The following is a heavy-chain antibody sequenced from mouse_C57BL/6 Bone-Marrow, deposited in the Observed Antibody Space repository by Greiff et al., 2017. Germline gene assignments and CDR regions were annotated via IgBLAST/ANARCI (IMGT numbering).Heavy chain of an antibody. D-gene: IGHD1-1*01. Sequence: VHLVESGPELVKPGASVKISCKASGYSFTSYYIHWVKQRPGQGLAWIGWIYPGSGNTKYNEKFKGKATLTADTSSSTAYMQLSSLTSEDSAVYYCARTRNYEREMDYWGQGTSVTVSS. V-gene: IGHV1-66*01. CDR3: ARTRNYEREMDY. CDR2: IYPGSGNT. J-gene: IGHJ4*01. CDR1: GYSFTSYY.